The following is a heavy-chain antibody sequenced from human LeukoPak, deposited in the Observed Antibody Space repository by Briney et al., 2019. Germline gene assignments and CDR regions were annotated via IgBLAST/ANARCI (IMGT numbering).Heavy chain of an antibody. J-gene: IGHJ4*02. CDR2: ISSSSYT. Sequence: PGGSLRLSCAASGFTFSDYYMSWIRQAPGKGLEWGSYISSSSYTNYADSVKGRFTISRDNAKNSLYLQMNSLRAEDTAVYYCARDVESMVGVGVWGQGTLVTVSS. CDR3: ARDVESMVGVGV. CDR1: GFTFSDYY. V-gene: IGHV3-11*05. D-gene: IGHD3-10*01.